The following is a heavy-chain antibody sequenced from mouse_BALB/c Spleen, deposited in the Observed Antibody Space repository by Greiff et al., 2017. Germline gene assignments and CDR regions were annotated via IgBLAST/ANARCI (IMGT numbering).Heavy chain of an antibody. CDR2: ISSGGSYT. V-gene: IGHV5-9-4*01. CDR1: GFTFSSYA. Sequence: EVKLMESGGGLVKPGGSLKLSCAASGFTFSSYAMSWVRQSPEKRLEWVAEISSGGSYTYYPDTVTGRFTISRDNAKNTLYLEMSSLRSEDTAMYYCARAPDGYSFAMDYWGQGTSVTVSS. CDR3: ARAPDGYSFAMDY. D-gene: IGHD2-3*01. J-gene: IGHJ4*01.